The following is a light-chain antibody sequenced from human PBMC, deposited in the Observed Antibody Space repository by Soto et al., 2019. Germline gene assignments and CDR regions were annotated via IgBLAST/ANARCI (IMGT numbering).Light chain of an antibody. CDR3: QQYDTWPPA. V-gene: IGKV3-15*01. CDR2: GAS. Sequence: EVLMTQSPATLSVSPGERATLSCRASQSVSSNLAWYQQKPGQAPRLLIYGASTRAHGIPDRFSGSGSGTEFTLPISSLQSEDLAVFFCQQYDTWPPAFGQGTKVEIK. CDR1: QSVSSN. J-gene: IGKJ2*01.